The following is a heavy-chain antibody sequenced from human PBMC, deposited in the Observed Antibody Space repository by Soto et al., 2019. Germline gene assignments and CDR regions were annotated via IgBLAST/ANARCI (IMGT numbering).Heavy chain of an antibody. V-gene: IGHV4-39*02. CDR3: SRERESASEH. CDR2: IYYTGTT. Sequence: SAALSLTCTGPGGSISSSTYHWAWIRQPPGKGLEWIASIYYTGTTYYSPSLKSRVTISVDTSKNHFSLKLSSVTAADTAVYYCSRERESASEHWGQGTLVTV. CDR1: GGSISSSTYH. J-gene: IGHJ4*02.